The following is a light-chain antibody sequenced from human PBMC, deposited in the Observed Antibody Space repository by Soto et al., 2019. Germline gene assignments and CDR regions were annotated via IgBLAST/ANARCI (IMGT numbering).Light chain of an antibody. CDR1: RSVSSY. V-gene: IGKV3-11*01. CDR3: QQRSNWPPK. Sequence: EIVLSQSPATLSLSPGERATLSCRASRSVSSYLAWYQQKPGQAPRLLIYDASNRATGIPARFSGSGSGTDFTLTISSLEPEDFAVYYCQQRSNWPPKFGQGTKVEIK. CDR2: DAS. J-gene: IGKJ1*01.